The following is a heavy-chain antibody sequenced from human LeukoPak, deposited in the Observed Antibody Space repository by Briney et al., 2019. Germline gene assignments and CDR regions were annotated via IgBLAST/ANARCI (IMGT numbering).Heavy chain of an antibody. CDR1: GGSFSGYY. Sequence: SETLSLTCAVYGGSFSGYYWSWIRQPPGKGLEWIGEINHSGSTNYNPSLKSRVTISVDTSKNQFSLKLSSVTAADTAVYYCARGLIRNCGGDCYSGGFDYWGQGTLVTASS. D-gene: IGHD2-21*02. J-gene: IGHJ4*02. CDR2: INHSGST. V-gene: IGHV4-34*01. CDR3: ARGLIRNCGGDCYSGGFDY.